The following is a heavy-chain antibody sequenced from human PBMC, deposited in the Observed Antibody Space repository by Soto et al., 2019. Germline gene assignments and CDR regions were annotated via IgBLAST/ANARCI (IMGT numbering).Heavy chain of an antibody. CDR3: ARVEQWLYIAKF. CDR2: ISDDGSNK. D-gene: IGHD6-19*01. Sequence: QVQLVESGGGVVQPGRSLRLSCAASGFTFSSFAMHWVRQAPGKGLEGVAVISDDGSNKYYADSVKGRFTISRDNSKNTLYLQMNSLRSEDTAVYSCARVEQWLYIAKFWGQGTLVTVSS. V-gene: IGHV3-30*04. CDR1: GFTFSSFA. J-gene: IGHJ4*02.